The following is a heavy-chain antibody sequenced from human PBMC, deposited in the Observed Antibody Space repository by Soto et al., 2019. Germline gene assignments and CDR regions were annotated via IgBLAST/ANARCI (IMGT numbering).Heavy chain of an antibody. Sequence: SETLSLTCAVYGGSFSGYYWSWIRQPPGKGLEWIGEINHSGSTNYNPSLKSRVTISVDTSKNQFSLKLSSVTAADTAVYYCARWVVDYGDYGGWFDPWGQGTLVTVSS. V-gene: IGHV4-34*01. J-gene: IGHJ5*02. CDR1: GGSFSGYY. D-gene: IGHD4-17*01. CDR2: INHSGST. CDR3: ARWVVDYGDYGGWFDP.